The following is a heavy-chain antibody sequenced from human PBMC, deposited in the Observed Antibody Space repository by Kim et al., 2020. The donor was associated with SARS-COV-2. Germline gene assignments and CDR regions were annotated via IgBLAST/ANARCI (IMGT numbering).Heavy chain of an antibody. CDR3: ARAGYDYVWGSYRDYYCYYGMDV. CDR2: ISSSSSNT. D-gene: IGHD3-16*02. CDR1: GFTFSDYY. J-gene: IGHJ6*02. Sequence: GGSLRLSCAASGFTFSDYYMSWIRQAPGKGLEWVSYISSSSSNTNYADSVKGRFTISRDNAKNSLYLQMNSLRAEDTAVYYCARAGYDYVWGSYRDYYCYYGMDVWGQGTTVTVSS. V-gene: IGHV3-11*05.